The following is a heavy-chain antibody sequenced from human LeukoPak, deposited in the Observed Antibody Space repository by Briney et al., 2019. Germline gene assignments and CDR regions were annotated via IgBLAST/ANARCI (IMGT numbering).Heavy chain of an antibody. J-gene: IGHJ4*02. V-gene: IGHV4-61*02. D-gene: IGHD6-6*01. CDR1: GGSISSGSYY. Sequence: SETLSLTCTVSGGSISSGSYYWSWIRQPAGKGLEWIGRIYTSGSTNYNPSLKSRVTISVDTSKNQFSLKLSSVTAADTAVYYCARDQSIGAARGFDYWGQGTLVTVSS. CDR3: ARDQSIGAARGFDY. CDR2: IYTSGST.